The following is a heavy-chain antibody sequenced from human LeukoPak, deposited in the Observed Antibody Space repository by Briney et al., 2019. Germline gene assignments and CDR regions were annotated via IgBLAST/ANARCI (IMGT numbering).Heavy chain of an antibody. D-gene: IGHD6-13*01. CDR3: ARGGARQQLVENYFDH. V-gene: IGHV3-53*01. J-gene: IGHJ4*02. CDR1: GLTVSSNY. CDR2: LYRGGST. Sequence: GGSLRLSRAASGLTVSSNYMNWVRQAPGKGLEWVSVLYRGGSTYYADSVKGRFTISRDTSKNTVYLQMNSLRAEDTAVYYCARGGARQQLVENYFDHWGQGTLVTVSS.